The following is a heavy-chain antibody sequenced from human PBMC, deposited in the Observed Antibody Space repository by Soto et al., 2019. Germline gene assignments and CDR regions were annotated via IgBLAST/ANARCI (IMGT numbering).Heavy chain of an antibody. J-gene: IGHJ5*02. Sequence: PGESLKISCAASGFTFNNAWMSWVRQAPGKGLEWVGRIKSKTNGGTTGYAAPVKGRFTISRDDSKNTLYLQMNSLKIEDTAVYYCTTDDPINRSWGQGALVTVSS. CDR1: GFTFNNAW. CDR3: TTDDPINRS. CDR2: IKSKTNGGTT. V-gene: IGHV3-15*01.